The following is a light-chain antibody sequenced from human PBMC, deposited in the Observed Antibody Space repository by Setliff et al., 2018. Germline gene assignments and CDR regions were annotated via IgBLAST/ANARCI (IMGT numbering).Light chain of an antibody. CDR2: DDS. CDR3: QVWDPASDHRV. J-gene: IGLJ1*01. CDR1: NIGDKS. Sequence: SYELTQPPSESVAPGKTARITCGGHNIGDKSVHWYQQKPGQAPVSVVYDDSDRPSXIPGRFSGSNSGNTATLTISRVEAGDEADYYCQVWDPASDHRVFGTGTKGTVL. V-gene: IGLV3-21*03.